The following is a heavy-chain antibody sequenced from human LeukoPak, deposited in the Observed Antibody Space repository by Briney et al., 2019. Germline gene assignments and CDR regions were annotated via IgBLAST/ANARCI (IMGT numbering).Heavy chain of an antibody. V-gene: IGHV3-7*04. CDR2: INQDGTEK. D-gene: IGHD3-10*01. CDR3: ARGRGIDY. J-gene: IGHJ4*02. CDR1: GFTFSDAW. Sequence: PGGSLRLSCATSGFTFSDAWMSWVRQAPGKGLEWVANINQDGTEKYYVDSVKGRFTISRDNAKNSLHLQMNSLRAEDTAVYYCARGRGIDYWGQGTLVTVSS.